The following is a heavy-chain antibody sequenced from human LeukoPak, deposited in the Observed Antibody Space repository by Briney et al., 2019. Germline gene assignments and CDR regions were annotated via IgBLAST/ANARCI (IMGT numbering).Heavy chain of an antibody. D-gene: IGHD2-2*02. Sequence: GESLKISCKVSRYMFINYWIGWVRQKPGHGLEWMGVVNPRDSDTRYSPSFQGQVTISADQSINTACLHWSSLQASDTATYYCARHVGGDEYFLYPDYYYYMDVWGKGTTVTVSS. CDR3: ARHVGGDEYFLYPDYYYYMDV. CDR1: RYMFINYW. J-gene: IGHJ6*03. CDR2: VNPRDSDT. V-gene: IGHV5-51*01.